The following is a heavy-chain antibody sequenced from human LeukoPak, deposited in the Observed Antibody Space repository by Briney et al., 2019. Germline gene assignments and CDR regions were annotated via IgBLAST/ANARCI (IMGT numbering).Heavy chain of an antibody. CDR2: IIPIFGTA. CDR1: GGTFSSYA. V-gene: IGHV1-69*01. Sequence: GASVKVSCKASGGTFSSYAISWVRQAPGQGLEWMGGIIPIFGTANYAQKFQGRVTITADESTSTAYMELSSLRSEDTAVYYCARDRPGRYCSTTSCYTASPFDPWGQGTRVTVSS. D-gene: IGHD2-2*02. CDR3: ARDRPGRYCSTTSCYTASPFDP. J-gene: IGHJ5*02.